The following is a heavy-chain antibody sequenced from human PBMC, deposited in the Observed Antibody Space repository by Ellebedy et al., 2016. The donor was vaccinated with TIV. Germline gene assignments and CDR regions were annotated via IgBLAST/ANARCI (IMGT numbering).Heavy chain of an antibody. D-gene: IGHD6-6*01. CDR3: ARDRRGWFDP. CDR2: ISSNGGST. V-gene: IGHV3-64*04. Sequence: GESLKISCSASGFTFSSYAMHWVRQAPGKGLEYVSAISSNGGSTYYADSVKGRFTISRDNAKNTLYLQMNSLRAEDTAVYYCARDRRGWFDPWGQGTLVTVSS. J-gene: IGHJ5*02. CDR1: GFTFSSYA.